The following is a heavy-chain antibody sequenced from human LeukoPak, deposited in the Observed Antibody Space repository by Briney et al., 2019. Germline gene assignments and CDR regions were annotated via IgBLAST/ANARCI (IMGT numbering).Heavy chain of an antibody. CDR2: ITSSSSYI. CDR1: GFTFSTYN. D-gene: IGHD6-13*01. Sequence: GGSLRLSCAASGFTFSTYNMNWVRHAPGKGLEWISSITSSSSYIYYADSVKGRFTISRDNSKNTLYLQMSSLRAEDTAVYYCARGIAAAGAAEDGYWGQGTLVTVSS. J-gene: IGHJ4*02. V-gene: IGHV3-21*01. CDR3: ARGIAAAGAAEDGY.